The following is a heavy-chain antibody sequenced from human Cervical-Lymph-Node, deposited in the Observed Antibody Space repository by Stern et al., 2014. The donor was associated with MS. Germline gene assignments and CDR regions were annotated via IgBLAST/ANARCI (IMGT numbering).Heavy chain of an antibody. CDR3: ARTKTVTTYYGMDV. V-gene: IGHV1-2*02. CDR1: GYTFTDYY. D-gene: IGHD4-17*01. J-gene: IGHJ6*02. Sequence: QVQLVQSGAEVKKSGASVKVSCKASGYTFTDYYLHWVRQAPGQGLEWMGGITPCHVVSNSPQKFQGRVTMTRDTAISTAYMELSRLTSDDTAVYYCARTKTVTTYYGMDVWGQGTTVTVSS. CDR2: ITPCHVVS.